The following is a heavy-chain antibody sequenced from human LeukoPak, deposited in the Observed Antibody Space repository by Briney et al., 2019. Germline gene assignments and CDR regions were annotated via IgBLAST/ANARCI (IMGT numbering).Heavy chain of an antibody. D-gene: IGHD5-18*01. CDR3: ARGYSYVFY. V-gene: IGHV3-7*04. J-gene: IGHJ4*02. CDR1: GFTFSSYW. CDR2: IKLDGSET. Sequence: PRGSLRLSCAASGFTFSSYWMSWVRQAPGKGLEWVANIKLDGSETNYGDSVEGRFTISRDNAKNSLFLQMNSLRAEDTAVYYCARGYSYVFYWGQGTLVPVSS.